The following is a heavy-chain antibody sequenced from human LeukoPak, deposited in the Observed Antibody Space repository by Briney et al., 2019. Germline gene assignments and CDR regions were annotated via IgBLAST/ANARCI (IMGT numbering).Heavy chain of an antibody. CDR1: VYSISSGYY. D-gene: IGHD6-13*01. CDR3: ARSAATGTHNWFDP. CDR2: IYHSGST. J-gene: IGHJ5*02. V-gene: IGHV4-38-2*02. Sequence: SETLSLTCTVSVYSISSGYYWGWSRQPAGKGLEWVGSIYHSGSTYYNPSLKRRVTILVETSKNQSSLKLTSVTAADTEVYYCARSAATGTHNWFDPWGQGTLVTVSS.